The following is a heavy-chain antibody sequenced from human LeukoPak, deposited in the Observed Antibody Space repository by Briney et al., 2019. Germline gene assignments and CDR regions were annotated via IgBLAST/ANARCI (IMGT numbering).Heavy chain of an antibody. V-gene: IGHV3-43D*03. Sequence: TGGSLRLSCAASGFTFSSYAMSWVRQAPGKGLEWVSLISWDAGSTYYADSVKGRFTIFRDNSKNSLYLQMDSLRVEDTALYYCAKDSYGGPESRGDYMDVWGKGTTVTVSS. CDR1: GFTFSSYA. CDR3: AKDSYGGPESRGDYMDV. CDR2: ISWDAGST. D-gene: IGHD4-23*01. J-gene: IGHJ6*03.